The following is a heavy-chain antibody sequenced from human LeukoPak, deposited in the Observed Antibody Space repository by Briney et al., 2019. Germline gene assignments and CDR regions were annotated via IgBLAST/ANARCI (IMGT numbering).Heavy chain of an antibody. V-gene: IGHV3-30-3*01. CDR1: GFTFSNYA. J-gene: IGHJ4*02. D-gene: IGHD5-24*01. CDR2: ISYDGSNK. Sequence: GGSLRLSCAASGFTFSNYAMHWVRQAPGKGLEWVAFISYDGSNKHYADSVKGRFTISRDNSKNTLYLQMNSLRPEDTAVFYCARARFGYNRGPFDYWGQGILVTVSS. CDR3: ARARFGYNRGPFDY.